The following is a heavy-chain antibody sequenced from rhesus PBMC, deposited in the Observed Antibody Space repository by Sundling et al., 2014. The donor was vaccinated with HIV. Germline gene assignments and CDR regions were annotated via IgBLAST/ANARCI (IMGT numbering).Heavy chain of an antibody. J-gene: IGHJ4*01. CDR1: GGSISGYYY. D-gene: IGHD4-29*01. CDR2: IYGNSAST. Sequence: QVKLQQWGEGLVKPSETLSLTCAVYGGSISGYYYWSWIRQPPGKGLEWIGYIYGNSASTNYNPSLKNRVTISKDTSKNQFSLKLSSVTAADTAVYYCARSRAATLSGINYFDYWGQGVLVTVSS. V-gene: IGHV4-73*01. CDR3: ARSRAATLSGINYFDY.